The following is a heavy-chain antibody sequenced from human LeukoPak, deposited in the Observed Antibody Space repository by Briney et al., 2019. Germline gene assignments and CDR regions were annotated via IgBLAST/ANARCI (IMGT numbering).Heavy chain of an antibody. CDR2: INTNTGNP. CDR3: ARDNGIAAADLDAFDI. J-gene: IGHJ3*02. CDR1: GYIFTSYT. D-gene: IGHD6-13*01. V-gene: IGHV7-4-1*02. Sequence: ASVKVSCKASGYIFTSYTMNWVRQAPGQGLEWMGWINTNTGNPTYAQGFTGRFVFSLDTSVSTAYLQISSLKAEDTAVYYCARDNGIAAADLDAFDIWGQGTMVTVSS.